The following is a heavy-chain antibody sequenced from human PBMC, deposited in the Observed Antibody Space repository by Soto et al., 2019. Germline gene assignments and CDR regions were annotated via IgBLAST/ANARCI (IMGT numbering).Heavy chain of an antibody. CDR1: GGSISSGGYY. J-gene: IGHJ4*02. D-gene: IGHD1-7*01. Sequence: PSETLPLTCTVSGGSISSGGYYWSWIRQHPGKGLEWIGYIYYSGSTYYNPSLKSRVTISVDTSKNQFSLKLSSVTAADTAVYYCARDQKSTWNYGYFDYWGQGTLVTVSS. CDR2: IYYSGST. CDR3: ARDQKSTWNYGYFDY. V-gene: IGHV4-31*03.